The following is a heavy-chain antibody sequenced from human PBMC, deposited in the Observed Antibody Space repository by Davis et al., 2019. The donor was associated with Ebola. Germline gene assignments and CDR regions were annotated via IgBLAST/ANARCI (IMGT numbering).Heavy chain of an antibody. CDR2: ISYDGSNK. D-gene: IGHD3-16*01. Sequence: PGGSLRLSCAASGFTFSSYAMHWVRQALGKGLEWVAVISYDGSNKYYADSVKGRFTISRDNSKNTLYLQMNSLRAEDTAVYYCAKNPSRGLSYFDYWGQGTLVTVSS. V-gene: IGHV3-30*18. J-gene: IGHJ4*02. CDR3: AKNPSRGLSYFDY. CDR1: GFTFSSYA.